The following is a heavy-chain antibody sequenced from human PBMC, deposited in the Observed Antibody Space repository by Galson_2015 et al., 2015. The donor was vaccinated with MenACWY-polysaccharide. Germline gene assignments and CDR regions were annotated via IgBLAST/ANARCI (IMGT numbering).Heavy chain of an antibody. CDR3: AKDRPLRGLTVFYYGMDV. V-gene: IGHV3-30*18. J-gene: IGHJ6*02. CDR1: GFTLSDYA. Sequence: SLRLSCAVSGFTLSDYAIHWVRQAPGKGLEWLAVISYDGSNKYYSDSVRGRFTISRDNSNDMVYLHMNSLRGEDTAVYFCAKDRPLRGLTVFYYGMDVWGRGTAVIVSS. CDR2: ISYDGSNK. D-gene: IGHD3-10*01.